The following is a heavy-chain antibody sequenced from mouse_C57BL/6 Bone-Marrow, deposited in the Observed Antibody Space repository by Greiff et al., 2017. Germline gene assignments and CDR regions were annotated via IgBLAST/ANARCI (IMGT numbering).Heavy chain of an antibody. D-gene: IGHD2-3*01. CDR2: IRNKANGYTT. CDR3: ARYPLYDGYDYYAMDY. CDR1: GFTFTDSY. Sequence: EVKLMESGGGLVQPGGSLSLSCAASGFTFTDSYMSWVRQPPGKALEWLGFIRNKANGYTTAYSASVKGRFTISRDNSQSILYLQMNALRAEDSATYYCARYPLYDGYDYYAMDYWGKGTSVTVSS. V-gene: IGHV7-3*01. J-gene: IGHJ4*01.